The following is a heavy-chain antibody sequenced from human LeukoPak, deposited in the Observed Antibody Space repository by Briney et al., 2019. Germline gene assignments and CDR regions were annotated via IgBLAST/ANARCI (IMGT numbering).Heavy chain of an antibody. CDR3: AVQGSGFHNAPAGDFDY. D-gene: IGHD3-10*01. J-gene: IGHJ4*02. Sequence: SETLSLTCTVSGYSFSSGYYWAWIRQPPGKGLEWIASVVHTGTTDYNPSLKSRVTISVDTSKNQFSLRLSSVTAADTAVYYCAVQGSGFHNAPAGDFDYWGQGTLVTVSS. CDR2: VVHTGTT. V-gene: IGHV4-38-2*02. CDR1: GYSFSSGYY.